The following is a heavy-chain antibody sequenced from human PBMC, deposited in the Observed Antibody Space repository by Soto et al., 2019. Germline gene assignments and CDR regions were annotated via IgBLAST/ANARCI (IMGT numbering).Heavy chain of an antibody. CDR3: ARDYYYDSRSSSVNWFDP. V-gene: IGHV3-74*01. D-gene: IGHD3-22*01. CDR1: EFTVSKYW. J-gene: IGHJ5*02. Sequence: GGSLRLSCVASEFTVSKYWIHWVRQAPGKGLVWVSRINMDGTKTAYADSVKGRFTVSRDNANNTLYLQMNSLGVEDTAVYYCARDYYYDSRSSSVNWFDPWGQGTLVTVPS. CDR2: INMDGTKT.